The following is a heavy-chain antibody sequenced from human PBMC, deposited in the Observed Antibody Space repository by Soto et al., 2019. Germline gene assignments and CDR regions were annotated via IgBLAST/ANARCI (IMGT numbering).Heavy chain of an antibody. J-gene: IGHJ3*02. Sequence: RASVKVSCKASGGTFSSYAISWVRQAPGQGLEWMGGIIPIFGTANYAQKFQGRVTITADESTSTAYMELSSLRSEDTAVYYCARDLKVGARCAFDIWGQGTMVTVSS. CDR1: GGTFSSYA. V-gene: IGHV1-69*13. D-gene: IGHD1-26*01. CDR3: ARDLKVGARCAFDI. CDR2: IIPIFGTA.